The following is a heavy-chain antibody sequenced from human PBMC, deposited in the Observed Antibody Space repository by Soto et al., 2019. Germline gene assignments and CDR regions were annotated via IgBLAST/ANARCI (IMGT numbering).Heavy chain of an antibody. CDR3: AGAYSSSCYYYYYMDV. D-gene: IGHD6-13*01. CDR2: IYYSGST. CDR1: GGSISSYY. Sequence: SETLSLTCTVSGGSISSYYWSWIRQPPGKGLEWIGYIYYSGSTNYNPSLKSRVTISVDTSKNQFSLNLSSVTAADTSVYYCAGAYSSSCYYYYYMDVWGKGTTVTVSS. V-gene: IGHV4-59*01. J-gene: IGHJ6*03.